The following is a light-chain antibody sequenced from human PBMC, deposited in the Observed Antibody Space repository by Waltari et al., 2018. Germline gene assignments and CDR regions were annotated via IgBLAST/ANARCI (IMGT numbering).Light chain of an antibody. CDR3: QQANSFPYT. CDR2: SSS. V-gene: IGKV1D-12*01. J-gene: IGKJ2*01. Sequence: DIQMTQSPSSVSASVGDRVTITCRASQDISSWLAWYQRKPGKAPELLIYSSSTLHFGVPSRFSGSRSGTEFSLTITGLQPDDSATYFCQQANSFPYTYGQGTKLDI. CDR1: QDISSW.